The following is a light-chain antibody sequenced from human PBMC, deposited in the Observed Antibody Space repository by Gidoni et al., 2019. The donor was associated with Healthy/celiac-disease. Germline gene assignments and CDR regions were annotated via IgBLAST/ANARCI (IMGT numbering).Light chain of an antibody. CDR2: EVS. Sequence: QSALTHPPSPYGSPGQSVTLSCTGTSSDVGGDNYVYWYQQHPTKGPTLLIYEVSKRPTGVPDRFSGSKSGNTASLTVSWLQAGDEADSYCSSYAGSNLVFGGGTKLTVL. V-gene: IGLV2-8*01. J-gene: IGLJ2*01. CDR1: SSDVGGDNY. CDR3: SSYAGSNLV.